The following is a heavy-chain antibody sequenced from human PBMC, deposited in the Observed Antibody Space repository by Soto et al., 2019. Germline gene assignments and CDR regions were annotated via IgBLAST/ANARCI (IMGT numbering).Heavy chain of an antibody. CDR2: IRQDGSEK. D-gene: IGHD2-21*01. CDR3: ASFPSFAHYYMYV. J-gene: IGHJ6*03. Sequence: PGGSLRLSCATSEFTLSSYWVSWVRQALGKGLEWVANIRQDGSEKYYVDSVKGRFTVSRDTTKNSVYLQMNSLRAEDTAVYYCASFPSFAHYYMYVWRKRTTVTVSS. CDR1: EFTLSSYW. V-gene: IGHV3-7*01.